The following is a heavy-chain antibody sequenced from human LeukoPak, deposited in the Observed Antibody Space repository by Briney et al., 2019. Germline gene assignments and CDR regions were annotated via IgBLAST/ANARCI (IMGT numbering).Heavy chain of an antibody. CDR1: GGSISTYC. D-gene: IGHD2-2*01. CDR3: ARLQLRHCSRTSCANEFDY. Sequence: TSETLSLTCSVSGGSISTYCWSWIRQPAGKGLEWIGRISGSGTITYNPALQSRLSISIDTSKNQFSLKLMSVTAADTAVYYCARLQLRHCSRTSCANEFDYWGQGTLVTVSS. CDR2: ISGSGTI. J-gene: IGHJ4*02. V-gene: IGHV4-4*07.